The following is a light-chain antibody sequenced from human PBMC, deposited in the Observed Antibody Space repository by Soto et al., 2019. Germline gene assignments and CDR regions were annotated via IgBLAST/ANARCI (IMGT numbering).Light chain of an antibody. V-gene: IGKV2-28*01. Sequence: DIVMTQSPLTLPVPPGEPASISCRSSQSLLHSNGYNCLDWYLQKPGQSPQLLIYFGSNRASGVPDRFSGSGSGTDFTLKISRVEAEDVGLYYCVQTLQAPLTFGGGTKVENK. CDR3: VQTLQAPLT. CDR2: FGS. J-gene: IGKJ4*01. CDR1: QSLLHSNGYNC.